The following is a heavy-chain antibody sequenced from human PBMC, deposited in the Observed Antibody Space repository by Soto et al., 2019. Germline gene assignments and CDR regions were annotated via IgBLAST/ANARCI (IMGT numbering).Heavy chain of an antibody. D-gene: IGHD2-15*01. CDR3: ARGDCSGGSCYSGLYY. J-gene: IGHJ4*02. Sequence: GASVKVSCKASGYTFTSYGISWVRQAPGQGLEWMGWISAYSGNTNYAQKLQGRVTMTTDTSTSTAYMELRSLRSDDTAVYYCARGDCSGGSCYSGLYYWGQGTLVTVSS. V-gene: IGHV1-18*01. CDR1: GYTFTSYG. CDR2: ISAYSGNT.